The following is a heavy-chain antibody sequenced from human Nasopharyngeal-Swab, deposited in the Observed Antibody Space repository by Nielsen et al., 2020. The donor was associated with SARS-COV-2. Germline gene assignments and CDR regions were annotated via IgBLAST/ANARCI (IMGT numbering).Heavy chain of an antibody. V-gene: IGHV3-23*01. Sequence: GESLKISCVASGFTLNHFGMHWVRQAPGKGLEWVSAISGSGGSTYYADSVKGRFTISRDNSKNTLSLQMNSLRAEDTAVYYCAKDLRGPYFFWGQGTLVTVSS. J-gene: IGHJ4*02. D-gene: IGHD2/OR15-2a*01. CDR3: AKDLRGPYFF. CDR1: GFTLNHFG. CDR2: ISGSGGST.